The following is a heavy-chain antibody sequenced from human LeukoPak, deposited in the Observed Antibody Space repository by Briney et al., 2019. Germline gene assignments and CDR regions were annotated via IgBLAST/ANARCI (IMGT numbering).Heavy chain of an antibody. CDR3: ATLNRYSSSWFDY. J-gene: IGHJ4*02. D-gene: IGHD6-13*01. CDR2: INHSGST. CDR1: GGSFSGYY. Sequence: PSETLSLTCAVYGGSFSGYYWSWIRQPPGKGLEWIGEINHSGSTNYNPSLKSRVTIPVDTSKNQFSLKLSSVTAADTAVYYCATLNRYSSSWFDYWGQGTLVTVSS. V-gene: IGHV4-34*01.